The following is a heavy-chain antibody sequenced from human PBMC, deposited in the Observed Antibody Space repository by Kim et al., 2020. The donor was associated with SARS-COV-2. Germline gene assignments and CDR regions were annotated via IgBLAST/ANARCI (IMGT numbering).Heavy chain of an antibody. J-gene: IGHJ4*02. V-gene: IGHV4-39*01. CDR3: ARVVVITPDFDY. D-gene: IGHD3-22*01. Sequence: YSNPSPKTRVAISVDTSKNQFSLKLSSVTAADTAVYYCARVVVITPDFDYWGQGTLVTVSS.